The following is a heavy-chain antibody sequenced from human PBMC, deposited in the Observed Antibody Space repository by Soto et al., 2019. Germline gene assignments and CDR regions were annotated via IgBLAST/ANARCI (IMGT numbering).Heavy chain of an antibody. CDR2: ISYDGSNK. CDR3: AKSLGITMVRGTLRRGYGMDV. J-gene: IGHJ6*02. Sequence: QPGGSLRLSCAASGFTFSSYGMHWVRQAPGKGLEWVAVISYDGSNKYYVDSVKGRFTISRDNSKNTLYLQMNSLRAEDTAVYYCAKSLGITMVRGTLRRGYGMDVWGQGTTVTVSS. V-gene: IGHV3-30*18. D-gene: IGHD3-10*01. CDR1: GFTFSSYG.